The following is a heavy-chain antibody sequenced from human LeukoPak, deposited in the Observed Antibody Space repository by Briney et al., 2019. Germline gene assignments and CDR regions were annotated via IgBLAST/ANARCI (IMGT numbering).Heavy chain of an antibody. CDR3: ARHSLGYCSSTCCYRGYAFDI. CDR1: GYSFTSYW. D-gene: IGHD2-2*01. J-gene: IGHJ3*02. Sequence: GESLKISCKGSGYSFTSYWIGWVRQMPGKGLEWMGIIYPGDSDTRYSPSFQGQVTISADKSISTAYLQWSSLKASDTAMYYCARHSLGYCSSTCCYRGYAFDIWGQGTMVTVSS. CDR2: IYPGDSDT. V-gene: IGHV5-51*01.